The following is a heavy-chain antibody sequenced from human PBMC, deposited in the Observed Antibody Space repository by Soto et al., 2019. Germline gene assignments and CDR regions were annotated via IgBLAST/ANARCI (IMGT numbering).Heavy chain of an antibody. V-gene: IGHV3-64*01. CDR1: GFTFSSYD. Sequence: EVQLAGSGGGMVQPGGALRLSCVASGFTFSSYDMHCVRQAPGKRLEYVSSTSSNGGTTYYGNSVKGRFTISRDNSKNTLYLQMGSLRAEDMAVYYCVRRVSGNYDYWGQGTLVTVSS. CDR3: VRRVSGNYDY. CDR2: TSSNGGTT. D-gene: IGHD1-7*01. J-gene: IGHJ4*02.